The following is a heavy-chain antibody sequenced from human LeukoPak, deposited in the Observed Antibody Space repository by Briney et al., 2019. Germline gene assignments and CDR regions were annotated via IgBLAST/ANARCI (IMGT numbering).Heavy chain of an antibody. CDR2: INHSGST. CDR1: GGSFSGYY. J-gene: IGHJ6*03. D-gene: IGHD6-19*01. Sequence: SETLSLTCAVYGGSFSGYYWSWIRQPPGKGLEWIGEINHSGSTNYNPSLKSRVTISVDTSKNQFSLKLSSVTAADTAVYYCARVTGYSSGWDPYYYMDVWGKGTTVTVSS. V-gene: IGHV4-34*01. CDR3: ARVTGYSSGWDPYYYMDV.